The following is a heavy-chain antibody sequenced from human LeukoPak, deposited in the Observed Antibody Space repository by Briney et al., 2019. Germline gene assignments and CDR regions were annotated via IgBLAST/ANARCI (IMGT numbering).Heavy chain of an antibody. J-gene: IGHJ1*01. CDR3: ARGSRGRVGATRQAEYFQH. CDR1: GFTFSSYG. Sequence: PGGSLRLSCAASGFTFSSYGMSWVRQAPGKGLEWVSAISGSGGSTYYADSVKGRFTISRDNAKNTLYLQMNSLRAEDTAVYYCARGSRGRVGATRQAEYFQHWGQGTLVTVSS. CDR2: ISGSGGST. V-gene: IGHV3-23*01. D-gene: IGHD1-26*01.